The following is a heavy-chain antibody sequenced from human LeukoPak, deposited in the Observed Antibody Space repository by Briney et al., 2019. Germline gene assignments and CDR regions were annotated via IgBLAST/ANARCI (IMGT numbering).Heavy chain of an antibody. Sequence: SGGSLRLSCAASGFTFSSYAMNWVRQAPGKGLEWVAFVRYDGDNKYYADSVEGRFTISRDNSKNTLYLQMNSLRAEDTAVYYCARGEADLDYWGQGTLVTVSS. J-gene: IGHJ4*02. CDR2: VRYDGDNK. CDR3: ARGEADLDY. V-gene: IGHV3-30*02. CDR1: GFTFSSYA. D-gene: IGHD1-26*01.